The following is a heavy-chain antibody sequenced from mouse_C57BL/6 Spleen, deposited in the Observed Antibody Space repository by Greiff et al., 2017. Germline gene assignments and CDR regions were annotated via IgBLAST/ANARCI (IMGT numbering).Heavy chain of an antibody. Sequence: VQLQQSGPVLVKPGPSVKISCKASGYTFTDYYMHWVKQSHGKSLEWIGLVYPYNGGPSYNQKFKGKATLTVDTSSSTAYMELNSLTSEGSSVYYCAGDYNCSGGIHYYAFDYWGQGTSLTVSS. CDR3: AGDYNCSGGIHYYAFDY. CDR2: VYPYNGGP. J-gene: IGHJ2*02. D-gene: IGHD1-1*02. CDR1: GYTFTDYY. V-gene: IGHV1-36*01.